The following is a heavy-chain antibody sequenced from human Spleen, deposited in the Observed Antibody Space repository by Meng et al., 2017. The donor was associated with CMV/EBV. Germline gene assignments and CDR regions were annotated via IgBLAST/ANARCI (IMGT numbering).Heavy chain of an antibody. CDR2: ISSSGSAI. CDR3: ARDITTPWYFDY. J-gene: IGHJ4*02. D-gene: IGHD3-22*01. Sequence: LSLTCAASGFTFSDYYMSWIRQAPGKGLDWVSYISSSGSAIYYADSVKGRFTISRDTAKNSLYLQMNSLRPEDTAIYFCARDITTPWYFDYWGQGTPVTVSS. V-gene: IGHV3-11*04. CDR1: GFTFSDYY.